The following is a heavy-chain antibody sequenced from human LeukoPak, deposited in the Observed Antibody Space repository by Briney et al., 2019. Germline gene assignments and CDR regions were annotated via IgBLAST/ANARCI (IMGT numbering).Heavy chain of an antibody. Sequence: SETLSLTCTASGGSIRSHYWSLIRQPPGKGLEWIGYIYYSGSTSYNPSLKSRVTISVDTSKNQFSLKLSSVTAADTAVYYCARKLRFLEWLPYARWFDPWGQGTLVTVSS. CDR2: IYYSGST. CDR3: ARKLRFLEWLPYARWFDP. CDR1: GGSIRSHY. J-gene: IGHJ5*02. V-gene: IGHV4-59*08. D-gene: IGHD3-3*01.